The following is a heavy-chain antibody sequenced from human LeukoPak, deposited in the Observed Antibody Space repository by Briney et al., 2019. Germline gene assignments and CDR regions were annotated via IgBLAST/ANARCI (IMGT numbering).Heavy chain of an antibody. CDR2: ISSSGSTI. J-gene: IGHJ4*02. Sequence: PGGSLRLSCAASGFTFSSYEMNWVRQAPGKGLEWVSYISSSGSTIYYADSVKGRFTISRDNAKNSLYLQMNSLRAEDTALYYCASAFLCTNGVCVDYWGQGTLVTVSS. D-gene: IGHD2-8*01. CDR3: ASAFLCTNGVCVDY. V-gene: IGHV3-48*03. CDR1: GFTFSSYE.